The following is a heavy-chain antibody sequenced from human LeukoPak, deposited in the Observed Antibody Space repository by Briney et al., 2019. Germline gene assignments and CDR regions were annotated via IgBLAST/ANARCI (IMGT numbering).Heavy chain of an antibody. CDR2: MNPNSGNT. D-gene: IGHD4-23*01. J-gene: IGHJ5*02. CDR1: GYTFTTYD. Sequence: ASVKVSCKASGYTFTTYDINWVRQATGQGLEWMGWMNPNSGNTGYAQKFQGRVTMARNTSISTAYMELSSLGSEDTAVYYCARGPNKSDGGNSGSAWFDPWGQGTLVTVSS. V-gene: IGHV1-8*01. CDR3: ARGPNKSDGGNSGSAWFDP.